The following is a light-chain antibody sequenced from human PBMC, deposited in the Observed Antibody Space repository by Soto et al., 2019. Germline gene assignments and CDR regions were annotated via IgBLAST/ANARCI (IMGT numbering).Light chain of an antibody. CDR1: SSDVGGYNY. Sequence: QSVLTQPPSVSGAPGQSITITCTGTSSDVGGYNYVSWHQQHPGKAPKLMIYEVSNRPSGVSNRFSGSKSGNTASLTISGLQAEDEADYYCSSYTSSRSPYVFGTGTKVTVL. V-gene: IGLV2-14*01. J-gene: IGLJ1*01. CDR2: EVS. CDR3: SSYTSSRSPYV.